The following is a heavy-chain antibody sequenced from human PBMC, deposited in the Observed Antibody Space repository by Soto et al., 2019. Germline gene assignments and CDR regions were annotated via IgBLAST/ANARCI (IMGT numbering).Heavy chain of an antibody. D-gene: IGHD6-6*01. CDR2: IYYGGST. V-gene: IGHV4-59*01. Sequence: PSETLSLTCTVSGGSISSYYWSWIRQPPGKGLEWIGYIYYGGSTNYNPSLKSRVTISVDTSKNQFSLKLSSVTAADTAVYYCARVPGYSSSSGVYWFDPWGQGTLVTVSS. J-gene: IGHJ5*02. CDR3: ARVPGYSSSSGVYWFDP. CDR1: GGSISSYY.